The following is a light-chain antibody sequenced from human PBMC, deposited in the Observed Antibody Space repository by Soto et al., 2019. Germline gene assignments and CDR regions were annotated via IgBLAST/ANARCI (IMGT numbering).Light chain of an antibody. Sequence: HSALTQPASVSGSPGQSIAISCTGTSSDVGGYNYVSWYQQHPGKAPKLMVYDVSNRPSGVSNRFSGSKSGNTASLTISGLQSEDEADYYCSSSTSSSTYVFGNGTKLTVL. CDR3: SSSTSSSTYV. CDR1: SSDVGGYNY. V-gene: IGLV2-14*01. CDR2: DVS. J-gene: IGLJ1*01.